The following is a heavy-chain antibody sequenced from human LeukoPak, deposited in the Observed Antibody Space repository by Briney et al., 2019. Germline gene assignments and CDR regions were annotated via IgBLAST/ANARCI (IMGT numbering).Heavy chain of an antibody. J-gene: IGHJ4*02. Sequence: GRSLRLSCAASGFTFSSYGMHWVRQAPGKGLEWVAVIWYGGSNKYYADSVKGRFTISRDNSKNTLYLQMNSLRAEDTAVYYCARSNSGSYYGLLDYWGQGTLVTVSS. CDR2: IWYGGSNK. CDR1: GFTFSSYG. V-gene: IGHV3-33*01. D-gene: IGHD1-26*01. CDR3: ARSNSGSYYGLLDY.